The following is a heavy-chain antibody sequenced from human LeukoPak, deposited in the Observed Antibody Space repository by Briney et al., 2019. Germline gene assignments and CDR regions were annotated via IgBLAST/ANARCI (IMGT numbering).Heavy chain of an antibody. V-gene: IGHV3-30-3*01. CDR2: ISYDGSNK. CDR1: GFTFSSYA. D-gene: IGHD3-22*01. CDR3: ARLYSSGYFFDY. Sequence: GRPLRLSCAASGFTFSSYAMHWVRQAPGKGLEWVAVISYDGSNKYYADSVKGRFTISRDNSKNTLYLQMNSLRAEDTAVYFCARLYSSGYFFDYWGQGTLVTVSS. J-gene: IGHJ4*02.